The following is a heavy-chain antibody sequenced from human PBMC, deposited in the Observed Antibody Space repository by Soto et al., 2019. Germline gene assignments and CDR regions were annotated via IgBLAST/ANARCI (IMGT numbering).Heavy chain of an antibody. CDR3: AKAREDYTSYPLGY. D-gene: IGHD4-4*01. J-gene: IGHJ4*02. CDR1: GFTFSTYG. Sequence: QVQLVESGGGVVQPGRSLTLSCAASGFTFSTYGMHWVRQAPGKGLEWVAVISYDGSNKFYADSVKGRFAISRDSSKTTLYLYLQMNSLRAEDTAVYYCAKAREDYTSYPLGYWGQGTLVTVSS. V-gene: IGHV3-30*18. CDR2: ISYDGSNK.